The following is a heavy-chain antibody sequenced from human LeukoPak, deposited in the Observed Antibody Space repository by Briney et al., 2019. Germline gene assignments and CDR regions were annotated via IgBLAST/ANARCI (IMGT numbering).Heavy chain of an antibody. CDR2: ISYVGSNK. J-gene: IGHJ4*02. CDR3: ARGARKEKYGFFDF. Sequence: GRSLRLSCAASGFTFSSYAMHWVRQAPGKGLEGVAVISYVGSNKYYGDCVNGRFNSYIDNSKNTLYLQTNSLGAEDTAVYYCARGARKEKYGFFDFWGEGTLVTVSS. V-gene: IGHV3-30-3*01. D-gene: IGHD4-17*01. CDR1: GFTFSSYA.